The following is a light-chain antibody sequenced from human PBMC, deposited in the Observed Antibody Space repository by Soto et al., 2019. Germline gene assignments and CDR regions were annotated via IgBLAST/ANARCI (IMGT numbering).Light chain of an antibody. J-gene: IGKJ1*01. Sequence: DIQMTQSPSSLSASVGDRVTITCRASQGIRDNLGWYQQKPGKAPQRLIYIASNLQGGVQSRFSGSGSATESTLTISSLQAEDIASYYWLQHNTYPLTFGQGTKVEIK. CDR1: QGIRDN. CDR2: IAS. V-gene: IGKV1-17*01. CDR3: LQHNTYPLT.